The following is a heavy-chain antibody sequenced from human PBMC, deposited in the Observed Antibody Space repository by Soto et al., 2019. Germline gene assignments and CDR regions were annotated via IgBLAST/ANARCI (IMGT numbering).Heavy chain of an antibody. J-gene: IGHJ4*02. V-gene: IGHV3-7*01. D-gene: IGHD3-10*02. CDR1: GLTFGTYW. CDR2: IKEDDSEK. CDR3: ACSRTYDY. Sequence: GGSLRLSCAASGLTFGTYWMTWVRQAPGKGLEWVASIKEDDSEKHFVDSVKGRFAISRDNVKSSLFLQMNGLRAEDTAVYYCACSRTYDYWSQGTLVTVSS.